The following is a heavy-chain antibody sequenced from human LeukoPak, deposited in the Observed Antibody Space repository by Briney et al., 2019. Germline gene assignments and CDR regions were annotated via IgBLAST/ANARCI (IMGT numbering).Heavy chain of an antibody. D-gene: IGHD2-15*01. CDR2: IIPIFGTA. Sequence: SVKVSCKASGGTFSSYAIGCVRQAPGQGLEWMGGIIPIFGTANYAQKFQGRVTITADESTSTAYMELSSLRSEDTAVYYCAREVGYYAFDIWGQGTMVTVSS. CDR3: AREVGYYAFDI. J-gene: IGHJ3*02. V-gene: IGHV1-69*13. CDR1: GGTFSSYA.